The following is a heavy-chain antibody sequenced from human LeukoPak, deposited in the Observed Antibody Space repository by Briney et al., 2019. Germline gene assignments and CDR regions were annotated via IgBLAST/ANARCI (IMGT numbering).Heavy chain of an antibody. J-gene: IGHJ4*02. D-gene: IGHD1-26*01. Sequence: AGGSLRLACAASGFIFSSYWMSWVRQAPGKGLEWVANINQDGSLKYYVDSVKGRFTISRDNAKNSLYLQMNSLRAEDTAVYYCARSGRGSYYFDYWGQGTLVTVSS. V-gene: IGHV3-7*05. CDR1: GFIFSSYW. CDR3: ARSGRGSYYFDY. CDR2: INQDGSLK.